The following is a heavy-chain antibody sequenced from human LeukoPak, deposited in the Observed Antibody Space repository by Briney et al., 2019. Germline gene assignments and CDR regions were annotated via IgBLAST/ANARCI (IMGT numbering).Heavy chain of an antibody. D-gene: IGHD3-10*01. J-gene: IGHJ4*02. CDR2: IYTSGST. CDR3: ARVLYYYGSGSFPGFDY. V-gene: IGHV4-4*07. CDR1: GGSISSYY. Sequence: SETLSLTCTVSGGSISSYYWSWIRQPAGKGLEWIGRIYTSGSTNYNPSLKSRVTMSVDTSKNQFSLKLSSVTAADTAVYYCARVLYYYGSGSFPGFDYWGQGTLVTVSS.